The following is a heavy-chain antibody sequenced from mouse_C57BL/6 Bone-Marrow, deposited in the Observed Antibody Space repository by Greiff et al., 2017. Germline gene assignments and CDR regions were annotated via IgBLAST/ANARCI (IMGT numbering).Heavy chain of an antibody. CDR1: GFNIKDDY. CDR3: TTMITTVVATGYFDN. D-gene: IGHD1-1*01. Sequence: VQLQQSGAELVRPGASVKLSCTASGFNIKDDYMHWVKQRPEQGLEWIGWIDPENGDTEYASKFQGKATITADTSSNTAYLQLSSLTSEDTAVYYCTTMITTVVATGYFDNWGQGTTLTVSS. CDR2: IDPENGDT. J-gene: IGHJ2*01. V-gene: IGHV14-4*01.